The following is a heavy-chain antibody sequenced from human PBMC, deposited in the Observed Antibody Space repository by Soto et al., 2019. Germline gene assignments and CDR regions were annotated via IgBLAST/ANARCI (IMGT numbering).Heavy chain of an antibody. V-gene: IGHV1-69*13. Sequence: SVKVSCKASGGTFSSYAISWVRQAPGQGLEWMGGIIPIFGTANYAQKFQGRVTITADESTSTAYMELSSLRSEDTAVYYCAREMDTMFGVVTRAAFDIWGQGTMVTVSS. D-gene: IGHD3-3*01. CDR2: IIPIFGTA. J-gene: IGHJ3*02. CDR3: AREMDTMFGVVTRAAFDI. CDR1: GGTFSSYA.